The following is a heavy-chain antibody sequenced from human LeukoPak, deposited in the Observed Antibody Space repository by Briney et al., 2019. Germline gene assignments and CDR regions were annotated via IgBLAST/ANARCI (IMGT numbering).Heavy chain of an antibody. V-gene: IGHV4-39*01. CDR2: IYYSGTT. J-gene: IGHJ5*02. Sequence: SETLSLTCTVSGGSISSSTYFWGWIRQPPGKGLEWLGIIYYSGTTYYNPSLKSRVTISVDTSKNQFSLKVSAVTAADTAVYYCARRGLYGSSPFDPWGQGTLVTVSS. CDR1: GGSISSSTYF. D-gene: IGHD2-2*01. CDR3: ARRGLYGSSPFDP.